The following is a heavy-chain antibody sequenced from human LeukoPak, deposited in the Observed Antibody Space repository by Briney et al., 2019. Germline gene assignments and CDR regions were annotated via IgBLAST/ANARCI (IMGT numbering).Heavy chain of an antibody. CDR2: IKLDGSEK. J-gene: IGHJ5*02. D-gene: IGHD6-19*01. CDR3: ARDRYSSGSNEGFDP. V-gene: IGHV3-7*03. Sequence: PGGSLRLSCVASGFTFGKYWMSWVRQAPGKGLEWVANIKLDGSEKNYVDSVKGRFTISRDNTKNSLYLQMNSLRAEDTAVYYCARDRYSSGSNEGFDPWGQGTLVTVSS. CDR1: GFTFGKYW.